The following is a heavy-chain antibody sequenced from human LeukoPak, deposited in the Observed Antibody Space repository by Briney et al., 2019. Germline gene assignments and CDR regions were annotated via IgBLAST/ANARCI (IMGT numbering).Heavy chain of an antibody. J-gene: IGHJ4*02. V-gene: IGHV4-34*01. CDR1: GGSFSGYY. D-gene: IGHD4-11*01. CDR2: INHSGST. Sequence: SETLSLTCAVYGGSFSGYYWSWIRQPPGKGLEWIGEINHSGSTNYNPSLKSRVTISVDTSKNQFSLKLSSVTAADTAVYYCARGGLTTVTPGGYWGQGTLVTASS. CDR3: ARGGLTTVTPGGY.